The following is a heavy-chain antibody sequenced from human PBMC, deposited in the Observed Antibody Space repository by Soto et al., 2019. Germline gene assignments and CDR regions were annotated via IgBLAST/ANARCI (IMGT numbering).Heavy chain of an antibody. Sequence: QVQLVQSGAEVKKPGSSVKVSCKASGGTFSSYAISWVRQAPGQGLEWMGGIIPIFGTANYAQKFQGRVTITADESTSTAYIELSSLSSEDTAVYYCARDRPVSYSNCVSYYYYGMDVWGQGTTVTVSS. CDR2: IIPIFGTA. CDR1: GGTFSSYA. CDR3: ARDRPVSYSNCVSYYYYGMDV. V-gene: IGHV1-69*01. J-gene: IGHJ6*02. D-gene: IGHD4-4*01.